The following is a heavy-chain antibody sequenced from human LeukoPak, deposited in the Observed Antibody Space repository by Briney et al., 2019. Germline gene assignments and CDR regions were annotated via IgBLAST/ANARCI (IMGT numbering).Heavy chain of an antibody. J-gene: IGHJ6*02. V-gene: IGHV4-59*12. CDR3: ARGDIVVVVAANDYYYGMDV. CDR2: IYYSGST. D-gene: IGHD2-15*01. Sequence: PSETLSLTCTVSGGSISSYYWSWIRQPPGKGLEWIGYIYYSGSTNYNPSLKSRVTISVDTSKNQFSLKLSSVTAADTAVYYCARGDIVVVVAANDYYYGMDVWGQGTTVTVSS. CDR1: GGSISSYY.